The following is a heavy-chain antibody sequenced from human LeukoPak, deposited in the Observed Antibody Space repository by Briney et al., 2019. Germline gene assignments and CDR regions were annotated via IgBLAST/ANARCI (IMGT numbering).Heavy chain of an antibody. V-gene: IGHV3-23*01. D-gene: IGHD3-16*02. Sequence: GGSLRLSCAASGFSLTKYAMSWVRQAPGKGLEWVSGMSSSGDSTDYADSVKGRFTISRDNSKNTLYLQMDSLRVEDTAVFYCAKVSFDGGVIPYFDSWGQGTVVTVSS. CDR2: MSSSGDST. J-gene: IGHJ4*02. CDR3: AKVSFDGGVIPYFDS. CDR1: GFSLTKYA.